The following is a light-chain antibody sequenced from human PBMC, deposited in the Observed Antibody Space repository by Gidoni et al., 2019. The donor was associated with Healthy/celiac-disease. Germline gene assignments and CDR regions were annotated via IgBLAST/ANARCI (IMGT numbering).Light chain of an antibody. V-gene: IGKV1-33*01. CDR1: QDISNY. CDR2: DAS. J-gene: IGKJ3*01. CDR3: QQYDNLPFT. Sequence: DIQMTQCPSSLSASVGDRVTITCQASQDISNYLNWYQQKPGKDPKLLIYDASNLETGVPSRFSGSGSGTDFTFTISRLQPEDIATYYCQQYDNLPFTFGPGTKVEIK.